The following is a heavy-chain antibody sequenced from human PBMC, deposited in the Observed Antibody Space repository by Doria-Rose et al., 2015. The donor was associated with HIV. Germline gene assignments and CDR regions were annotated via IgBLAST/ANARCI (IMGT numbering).Heavy chain of an antibody. Sequence: QITLKESGPVLVKPTETPTLTCTVSGVSLSSPGMGVSWIRQPPGKALEWLANIFSYDERSYKTSLKSRLTISRCTSKSQVVLTMTDMYPVDTATYYCARIKSSRCYHKYFFAFWGQGTLDIVS. CDR3: ARIKSSRCYHKYFFAF. D-gene: IGHD6-13*01. CDR1: GVSLSSPGMG. V-gene: IGHV2-26*01. CDR2: IFSYDER. J-gene: IGHJ4*02.